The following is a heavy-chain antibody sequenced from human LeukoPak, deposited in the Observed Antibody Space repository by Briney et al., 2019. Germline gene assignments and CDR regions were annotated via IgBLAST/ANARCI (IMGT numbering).Heavy chain of an antibody. CDR2: ISSNSRTI. CDR1: AFTFSTYS. V-gene: IGHV3-48*01. J-gene: IGHJ6*03. D-gene: IGHD4-11*01. Sequence: PGGSLRHSCAASAFTFSTYSMNWVRQAPGKGLEWVSYISSNSRTIYNADSVKGRFTISRDNAKDSLYLQMNSLRVEDTAVYYCARMTTVTTAAYYYFMDVWGKGTTVTVSS. CDR3: ARMTTVTTAAYYYFMDV.